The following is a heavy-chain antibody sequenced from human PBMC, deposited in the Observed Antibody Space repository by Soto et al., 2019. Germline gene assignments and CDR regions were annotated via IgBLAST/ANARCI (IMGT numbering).Heavy chain of an antibody. CDR1: GYTFTSYA. V-gene: IGHV1-3*01. CDR2: INAGNGNT. D-gene: IGHD2-21*02. J-gene: IGHJ4*02. Sequence: QVQLVQSGAEVKKPGASVKVSCKASGYTFTSYAMHWVRQAPGQRLEWMGWINAGNGNTKYSQKFQGRVTITSDTSARTADKELSSLRSEDTAVYYCAPRAYCGGDCSPFGYWGQGTLVTVSS. CDR3: APRAYCGGDCSPFGY.